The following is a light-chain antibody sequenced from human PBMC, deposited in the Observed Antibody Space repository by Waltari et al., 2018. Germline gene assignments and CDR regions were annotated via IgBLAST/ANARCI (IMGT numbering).Light chain of an antibody. J-gene: IGKJ3*01. V-gene: IGKV4-1*01. CDR2: WAS. Sequence: DIVLTQSPDSLGVSLGERATINCKSSQSILYRSNNKNYLSWHQQKPGQPPKLLIYWASTRESGVPYRFSGSGSVTDFTLTISSLQAEDVAVYYCQQYYSFPFTFGPGTKVDIK. CDR3: QQYYSFPFT. CDR1: QSILYRSNNKNY.